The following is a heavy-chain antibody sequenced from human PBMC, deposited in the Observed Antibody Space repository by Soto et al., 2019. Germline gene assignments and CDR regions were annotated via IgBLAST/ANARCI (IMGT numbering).Heavy chain of an antibody. CDR2: IIPIFGTA. CDR1: GGTFSSYA. CDR3: ASKERLRFRGWGRGHWSYFDY. Sequence: SVKVSCKASGGTFSSYAISWVRQAPGQGLEWMGGIIPIFGTANYAQKFQGRVTITADESTSTAYMELSSLRSEDTAVYYCASKERLRFRGWGRGHWSYFDYWGQGTLVTVSS. D-gene: IGHD3-3*01. J-gene: IGHJ4*02. V-gene: IGHV1-69*13.